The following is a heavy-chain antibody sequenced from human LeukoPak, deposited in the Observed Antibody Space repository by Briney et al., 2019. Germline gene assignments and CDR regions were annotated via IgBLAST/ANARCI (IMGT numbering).Heavy chain of an antibody. CDR2: MYSGGST. CDR1: GFTVSSKY. D-gene: IGHD3-10*01. V-gene: IGHV3-53*01. CDR3: ASVTMVRGPHFDY. J-gene: IGHJ4*02. Sequence: GGSLRLSCAASGFTVSSKYMSWVRQAPGKGLEWVSVMYSGGSTYYQDSVEGRVTISRDNSKNKVYLQMNSLRAEDTAVYYCASVTMVRGPHFDYWGQGTLVTVSS.